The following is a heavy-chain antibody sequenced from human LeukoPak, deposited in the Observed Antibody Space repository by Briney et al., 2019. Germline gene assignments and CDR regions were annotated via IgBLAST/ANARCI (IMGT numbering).Heavy chain of an antibody. V-gene: IGHV3-7*03. CDR3: AAPSRIHLDY. CDR1: GFTFSTYW. J-gene: IGHJ4*02. Sequence: GGSLRLSCAASGFTFSTYWMSWVRQAPGKGLEWVANIKEDGSKKYYGDSVKGRFSVSRDNAKNSLFLQMNSLSAEDTAVYYCAAPSRIHLDYWGQGTLVTVSS. CDR2: IKEDGSKK. D-gene: IGHD5-18*01.